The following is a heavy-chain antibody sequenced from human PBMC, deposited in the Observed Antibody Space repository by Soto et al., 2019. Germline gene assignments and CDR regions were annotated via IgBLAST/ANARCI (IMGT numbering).Heavy chain of an antibody. Sequence: PVGSLRLSCAASGFMFSAYWMSWVRQAPGKGLEWVANIHGDGGKIYYVDSVKGRFTTSRDNAKRSLYLQMNSLIAEDTAVYYCARDFYGGYTYGPGDYWGQGALVTVSS. D-gene: IGHD5-18*01. CDR2: IHGDGGKI. CDR3: ARDFYGGYTYGPGDY. J-gene: IGHJ4*02. V-gene: IGHV3-7*01. CDR1: GFMFSAYW.